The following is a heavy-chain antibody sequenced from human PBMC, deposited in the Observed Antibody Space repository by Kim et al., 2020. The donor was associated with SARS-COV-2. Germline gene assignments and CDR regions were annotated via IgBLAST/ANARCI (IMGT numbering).Heavy chain of an antibody. CDR2: INPSGGST. D-gene: IGHD6-19*01. J-gene: IGHJ4*02. V-gene: IGHV1-46*01. CDR3: ATEAVAELGGDY. CDR1: GYTFTSYY. Sequence: ASVKVSCKASGYTFTSYYMHWVRQAPGQGLEWMGIINPSGGSTSYAQKFQGRVTMTRDTSTSTVYMELSSLRSEDTAVYYCATEAVAELGGDYWGQGTLVTVSS.